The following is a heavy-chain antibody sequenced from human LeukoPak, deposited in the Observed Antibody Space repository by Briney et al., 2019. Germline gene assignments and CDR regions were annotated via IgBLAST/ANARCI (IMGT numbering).Heavy chain of an antibody. J-gene: IGHJ4*02. CDR1: GYTFTSYY. CDR2: INPSGGST. V-gene: IGHV1-46*01. D-gene: IGHD1-26*01. CDR3: ATEVTSGGFYSYYFDS. Sequence: ASVKVSCKASGYTFTSYYMHWVRQAPGQGLEWMGIINPSGGSTSYAQNFQGRFTMTADTSKDTAYMELSRLRSEDTAVYYCATEVTSGGFYSYYFDSWGQGTLVTVSS.